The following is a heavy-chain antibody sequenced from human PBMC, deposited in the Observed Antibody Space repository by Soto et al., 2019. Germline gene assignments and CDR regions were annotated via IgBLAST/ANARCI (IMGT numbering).Heavy chain of an antibody. Sequence: EVQLLQSGGGLVQPGGSLRLSCAPSGIALTNYAMSWVRQAPGKGLEWVAAMSGSGSETYYSDSVKGRFIISRDNSKNTLYLQMNSLRAEVTAVYYCAKGGISLVRGSFDYWGQGTLVTVSS. J-gene: IGHJ4*02. D-gene: IGHD3-10*01. CDR3: AKGGISLVRGSFDY. CDR2: MSGSGSET. V-gene: IGHV3-23*01. CDR1: GIALTNYA.